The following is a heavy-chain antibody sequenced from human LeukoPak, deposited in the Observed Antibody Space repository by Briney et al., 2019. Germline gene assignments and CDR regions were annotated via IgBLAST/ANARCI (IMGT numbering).Heavy chain of an antibody. J-gene: IGHJ4*02. V-gene: IGHV1-69*02. CDR1: GGTFSSYT. Sequence: ASVKVSCKASGGTFSSYTISWVRRAPGQGLEWMGRIIPILGIANYAQKFQGRVTITADKSTSTAYMELSSLRSEDTAVYYCARDDFWSGYADWGQGTLVTVSS. CDR3: ARDDFWSGYAD. D-gene: IGHD3-3*01. CDR2: IIPILGIA.